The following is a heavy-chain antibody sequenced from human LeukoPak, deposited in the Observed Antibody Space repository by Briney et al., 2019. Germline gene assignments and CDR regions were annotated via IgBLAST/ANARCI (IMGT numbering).Heavy chain of an antibody. CDR3: ARVGIAAAASDY. D-gene: IGHD6-13*01. CDR1: GYTFTSYG. V-gene: IGHV1-18*01. J-gene: IGHJ4*02. CDR2: ISAYNGNT. Sequence: ASVKVSCKASGYTFTSYGISWVRQAPGQGLEWMGWISAYNGNTNYAQKLQGRVTMTTDTSTSTACMELRSLRSDDTAVYYCARVGIAAAASDYWGQGTLVTVSS.